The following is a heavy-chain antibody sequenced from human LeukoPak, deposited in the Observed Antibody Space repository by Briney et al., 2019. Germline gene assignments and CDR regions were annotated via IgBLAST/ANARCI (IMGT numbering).Heavy chain of an antibody. J-gene: IGHJ4*02. V-gene: IGHV3-73*01. CDR2: IRSKANSYAT. CDR3: TTGSGPH. Sequence: GGPLRLSCAASGFTFTGSAMHWVRQASGKGREGVGRIRSKANSYATAYAASVKGRFTISRDDSKNTAYLQMNSLKTEDTAVYYCTTGSGPHWGQGTLVTVSS. CDR1: GFTFTGSA. D-gene: IGHD3-10*01.